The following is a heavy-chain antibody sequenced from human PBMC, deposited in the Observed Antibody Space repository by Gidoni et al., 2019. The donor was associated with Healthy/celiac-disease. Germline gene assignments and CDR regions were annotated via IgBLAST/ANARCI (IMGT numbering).Heavy chain of an antibody. CDR2: ISSSSSYI. J-gene: IGHJ6*02. CDR1: GFTFSSYS. D-gene: IGHD2-15*01. V-gene: IGHV3-21*01. CDR3: ARDRVTGWSNYYGMDV. Sequence: EVQLVESGGGLVKPGGSLRLSCAASGFTFSSYSMNWVRQAPGKGLEWVSSISSSSSYIYYADSVKGRFTISRDNAKNSLYLQMNSLRAEDTAVYYCARDRVTGWSNYYGMDVWGQGTTVTVSS.